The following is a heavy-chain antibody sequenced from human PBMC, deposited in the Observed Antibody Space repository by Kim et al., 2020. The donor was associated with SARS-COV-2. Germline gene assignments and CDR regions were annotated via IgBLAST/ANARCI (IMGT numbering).Heavy chain of an antibody. CDR1: GGSISSGSYY. J-gene: IGHJ3*02. Sequence: SETLSLTCTVSGGSISSGSYYWSWIRQPAGKGLEWIGRIYTSGSTNYNPSLKSRVTISVDTSKNQFSLKLSSVTAADTAVYYCARDSPAPVYCGGDCYSLGAFDIWGQGTMVTVSS. CDR3: ARDSPAPVYCGGDCYSLGAFDI. D-gene: IGHD2-21*02. V-gene: IGHV4-61*02. CDR2: IYTSGST.